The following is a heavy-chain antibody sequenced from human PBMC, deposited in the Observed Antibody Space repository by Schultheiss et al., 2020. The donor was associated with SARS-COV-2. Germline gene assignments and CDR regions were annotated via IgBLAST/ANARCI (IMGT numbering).Heavy chain of an antibody. V-gene: IGHV3-21*01. D-gene: IGHD6-13*01. CDR2: ISSSSSYI. J-gene: IGHJ6*02. CDR1: GFTFSSYS. CDR3: ARDKDSSSWYVPQGYYYYYGMDV. Sequence: GGSLRLSCAASGFTFSSYSMNWVRQAPGKGLEWVSSISSSSSYIYYADSVKGRFTISRDNAKNSLYLQMNSLRAEDTAVYYCARDKDSSSWYVPQGYYYYYGMDVWGQGTTVTVSS.